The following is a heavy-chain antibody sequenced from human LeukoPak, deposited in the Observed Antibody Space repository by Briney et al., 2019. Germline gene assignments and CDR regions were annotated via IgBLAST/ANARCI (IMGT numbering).Heavy chain of an antibody. Sequence: SVKVSCKASGFTFTSSAVQWVRQARGQRLEWIGRIVVGSGNTNYAQKFQERVTITRDMSTSTAYMELSSLRSEDTAVYYCAADGYSYSLDYYYYMDVWGKGTTVTVSS. D-gene: IGHD5-18*01. CDR1: GFTFTSSA. J-gene: IGHJ6*03. V-gene: IGHV1-58*01. CDR2: IVVGSGNT. CDR3: AADGYSYSLDYYYYMDV.